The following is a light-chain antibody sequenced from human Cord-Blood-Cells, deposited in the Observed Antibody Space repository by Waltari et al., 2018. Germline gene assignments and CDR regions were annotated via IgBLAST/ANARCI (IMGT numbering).Light chain of an antibody. J-gene: IGKJ4*01. V-gene: IGKV3-15*01. CDR2: GAS. CDR1: QSVRSN. Sequence: EIVMTQSPATLSVSPGERSTLSSRASQSVRSNLAWYQQKPGQDPRLLLYGASTRATGIPARFSGSGSGTGFTLTISSLQSEDFAVYYCQQYNNWRTFGGGTKVEIK. CDR3: QQYNNWRT.